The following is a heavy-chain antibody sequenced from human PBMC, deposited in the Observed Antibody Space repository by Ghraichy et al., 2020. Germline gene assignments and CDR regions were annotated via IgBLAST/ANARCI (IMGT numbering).Heavy chain of an antibody. Sequence: SETLSLTCAVYGGSFSGYYWRWIRQPPGKGLEWIGEINHSGRNHYNPSLKSRVTISVDTSKNQFSLKLSSVTAAATAVYYCSRGIPVYCSGGSCYPYYFDYWGQGTLVTVSS. D-gene: IGHD2-15*01. CDR1: GGSFSGYY. V-gene: IGHV4-34*01. CDR3: SRGIPVYCSGGSCYPYYFDY. J-gene: IGHJ4*02. CDR2: INHSGRN.